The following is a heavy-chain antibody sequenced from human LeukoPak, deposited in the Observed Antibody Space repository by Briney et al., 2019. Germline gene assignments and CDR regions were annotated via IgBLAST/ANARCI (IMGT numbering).Heavy chain of an antibody. CDR3: ARGYSYGLEAYFDY. D-gene: IGHD5-18*01. J-gene: IGHJ4*02. Sequence: SETLSLTCTVSGGSISSSSYYWSWIRQPPGKGLEWIGYMSYSGSTNYNPSLKSRVTISVDTSKNQFSLKLSSVTAADTAVYYCARGYSYGLEAYFDYWGQGTLVTVSS. CDR2: MSYSGST. CDR1: GGSISSSSYY. V-gene: IGHV4-61*01.